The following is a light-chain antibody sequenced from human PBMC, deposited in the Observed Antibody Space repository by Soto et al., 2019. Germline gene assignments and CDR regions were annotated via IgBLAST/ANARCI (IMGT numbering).Light chain of an antibody. CDR3: SSYTSSSTLGV. V-gene: IGLV2-14*01. CDR2: EVS. J-gene: IGLJ1*01. Sequence: QSALTQPASVCGSPGQSITIPCTGTSSDVGGYNYVSWYQQHPGKAPKLMIYEVSNRPSGVSNRFSGSKSGNTASLTISGLQAEDEADYYCSSYTSSSTLGVFGTGTKVTVL. CDR1: SSDVGGYNY.